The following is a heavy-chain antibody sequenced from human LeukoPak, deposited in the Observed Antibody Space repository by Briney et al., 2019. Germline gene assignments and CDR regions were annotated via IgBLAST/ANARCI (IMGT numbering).Heavy chain of an antibody. CDR3: ARFPYYYGMDV. CDR2: IYYSGST. CDR1: GGSISSSSYY. V-gene: IGHV4-39*01. Sequence: PSETLSLTCTVSGGSISSSSYYWGWIRRPPGKGLEWIGSIYYSGSTYYNPSLKSRVTISVDTSKNQFSLKLSSVTAADTAVYYCARFPYYYGMDVWGQGTTVTVSS. J-gene: IGHJ6*02.